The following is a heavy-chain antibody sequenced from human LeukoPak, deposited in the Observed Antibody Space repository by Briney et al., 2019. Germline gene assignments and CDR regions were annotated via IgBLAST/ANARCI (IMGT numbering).Heavy chain of an antibody. CDR1: GFTFSSYS. D-gene: IGHD3-16*01. V-gene: IGHV3-48*01. J-gene: IGHJ3*02. CDR3: ARGVRDAFDI. Sequence: GGSLRLSCAASGFTFSSYSMNWLRQAPGEGLEGVSYISSSSRTIYYADSVKGRFTISRDNAKNSLYLQKNSLRAEDTAVYYCARGVRDAFDIWGQGTMVTVSS. CDR2: ISSSSRTI.